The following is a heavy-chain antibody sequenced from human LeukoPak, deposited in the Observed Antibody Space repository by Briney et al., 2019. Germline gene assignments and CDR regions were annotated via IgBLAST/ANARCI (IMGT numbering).Heavy chain of an antibody. CDR1: GGSISSSSYY. V-gene: IGHV3-11*01. CDR3: ARGMMDYGDYVAFDY. D-gene: IGHD4-17*01. CDR2: ISSSGSTI. J-gene: IGHJ4*02. Sequence: LSLTCTVSGGSISSSSYYWGWIRQAPGKGLEWVSYISSSGSTIYYADSVKGRFTISRDNAKNSLYLQMISLRAEDTAVYYCARGMMDYGDYVAFDYWGQGTLVTVSS.